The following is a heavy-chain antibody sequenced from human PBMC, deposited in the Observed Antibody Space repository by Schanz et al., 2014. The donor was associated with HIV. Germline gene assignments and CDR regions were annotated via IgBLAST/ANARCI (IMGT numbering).Heavy chain of an antibody. D-gene: IGHD3-10*01. CDR3: AKDLRANYYGPQVDWFDS. V-gene: IGHV3-33*06. CDR2: IWYDGSHT. CDR1: GFTFSSYG. J-gene: IGHJ5*01. Sequence: QVQLLESGGGVVQPGRSLRLSCAASGFTFSSYGMHWVRQAQGKGPEWVAVIWYDGSHTYYADSVKGRFTISRDNSMSTLYLQMNSLRAEDTAVYYCAKDLRANYYGPQVDWFDSWGQGTLVTVTS.